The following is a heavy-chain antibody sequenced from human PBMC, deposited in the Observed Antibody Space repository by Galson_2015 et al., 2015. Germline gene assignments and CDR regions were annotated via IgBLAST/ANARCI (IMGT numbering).Heavy chain of an antibody. CDR2: IYYSGST. J-gene: IGHJ6*02. D-gene: IGHD6-13*01. CDR3: ARGPFIAADYYYYYGMDV. V-gene: IGHV4-59*09. Sequence: IYYSGSTNYNPSLKSRVTISVDTSKNQFSLKLSSVTAADTAVYYCARGPFIAADYYYYYGMDVWGQGTTVTVSS.